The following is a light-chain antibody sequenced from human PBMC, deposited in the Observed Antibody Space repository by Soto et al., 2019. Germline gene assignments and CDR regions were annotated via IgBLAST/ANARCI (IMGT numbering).Light chain of an antibody. CDR2: DAS. CDR1: QSIGSW. V-gene: IGKV1-5*01. J-gene: IGKJ2*01. Sequence: DIQMTQSPSTLSASVGDRVTITCRASQSIGSWLAWYQQQPGKAPKLLIYDASTLESGFPSRFSGSGSGTEFTLTISSLQFDDSATYYCQQYNSYSYTFGQGTKLEIK. CDR3: QQYNSYSYT.